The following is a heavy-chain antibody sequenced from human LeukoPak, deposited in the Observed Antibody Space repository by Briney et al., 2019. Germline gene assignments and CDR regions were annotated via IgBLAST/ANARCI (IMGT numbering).Heavy chain of an antibody. V-gene: IGHV3-23*01. D-gene: IGHD3-16*01. CDR1: GFSFSSYA. CDR3: AKASLVSNADAVW. Sequence: GGSLRLSCAASGFSFSSYAMSWVRQAPARGLEWVSSMKGGGETFYADSVKGRFTLSRDSSRNTVFLQLNNLRVEDTAIYYCAKASLVSNADAVWWGQGTLGTVSS. CDR2: MKGGGET. J-gene: IGHJ4*02.